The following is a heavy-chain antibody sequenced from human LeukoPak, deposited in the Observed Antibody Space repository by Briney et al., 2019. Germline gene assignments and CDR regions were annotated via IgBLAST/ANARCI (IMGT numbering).Heavy chain of an antibody. V-gene: IGHV4-34*01. CDR1: GGSFSGYY. J-gene: IGHJ5*02. CDR2: INHSGST. CDR3: ATSYIAPRNWFDP. D-gene: IGHD3-16*01. Sequence: SETLSLTCAVYGGSFSGYYWSWIRQPPGKGLEWIGEINHSGSTNYNPSLKSRVTISVDTSKNQFSLKLSSVTAADTAVYYCATSYIAPRNWFDPWGQGTLVTVSS.